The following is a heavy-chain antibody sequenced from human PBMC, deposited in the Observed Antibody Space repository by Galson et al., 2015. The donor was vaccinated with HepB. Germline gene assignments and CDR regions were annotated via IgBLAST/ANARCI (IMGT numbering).Heavy chain of an antibody. Sequence: SLRLSCAASGFTFSSYSMNWVRQAPGKGLEWVSYISSSSSTIYYADSVKGRFTISRDNAKNSLYLQMNSLRAEDTAVYYCARGDTIFGVVMPFDPWGQGTLVTVSS. CDR2: ISSSSSTI. D-gene: IGHD3-3*01. V-gene: IGHV3-48*01. J-gene: IGHJ5*02. CDR3: ARGDTIFGVVMPFDP. CDR1: GFTFSSYS.